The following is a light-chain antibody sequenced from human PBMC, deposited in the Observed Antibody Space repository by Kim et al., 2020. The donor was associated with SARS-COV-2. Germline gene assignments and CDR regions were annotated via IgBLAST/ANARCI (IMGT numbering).Light chain of an antibody. CDR3: QQYGSSPYT. V-gene: IGKV3-20*01. Sequence: LSPGERATLSCRASQSVTSSYLAWYQQRPGQAPRLLIYGASYRATGIPDRFSGSGSGTDFTLIIIRLEPEDSAVYYCQQYGSSPYTFGQGTKLEI. J-gene: IGKJ2*01. CDR1: QSVTSSY. CDR2: GAS.